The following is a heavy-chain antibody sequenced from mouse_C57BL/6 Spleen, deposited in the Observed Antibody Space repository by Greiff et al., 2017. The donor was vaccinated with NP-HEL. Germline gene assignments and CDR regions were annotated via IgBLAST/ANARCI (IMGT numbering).Heavy chain of an antibody. CDR2: IWSGGST. CDR1: GFSLTSYG. D-gene: IGHD2-5*01. V-gene: IGHV2-2*01. J-gene: IGHJ4*01. CDR3: ARNTYYSNYYAMDY. Sequence: QVQLKESGPGLVQPSQSLSITCTVSGFSLTSYGVHWVRQSPGKGLEWLGVIWSGGSTDYNAAFISRLSISKDNSKSQVFFKMNSLQADDTAIYYCARNTYYSNYYAMDYWGQGTSVTVSS.